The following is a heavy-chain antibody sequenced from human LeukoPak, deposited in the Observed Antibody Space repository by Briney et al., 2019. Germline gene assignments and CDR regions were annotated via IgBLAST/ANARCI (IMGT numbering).Heavy chain of an antibody. D-gene: IGHD3-22*01. Sequence: GGSLRLSCAASGFTFSSYWMSWVRQAPGKGLEWVANIKQDGSEKYYVDSVKGRFTISRDNAKNSLYLQMNSLRAEDTAVYYCASPLNYDSSSYYDDYWGQGTLVTVSS. J-gene: IGHJ4*02. CDR2: IKQDGSEK. V-gene: IGHV3-7*01. CDR3: ASPLNYDSSSYYDDY. CDR1: GFTFSSYW.